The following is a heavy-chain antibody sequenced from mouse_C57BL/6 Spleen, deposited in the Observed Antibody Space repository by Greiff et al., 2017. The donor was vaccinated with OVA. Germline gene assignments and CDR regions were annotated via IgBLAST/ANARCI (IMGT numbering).Heavy chain of an antibody. CDR2: IYPGNSDT. CDR1: GYTFTSYW. D-gene: IGHD2-4*01. Sequence: EVQLQESGTVLARPGASVKMSCKTSGYTFTSYWMHWVKQRPGQGLEWIGAIYPGNSDTSYNQKFKGKAKLTAVTSAGTAYMELSSLTNEDSAVYYCTRSIYYDYDRYYFDYWGQGTTLTVSS. CDR3: TRSIYYDYDRYYFDY. J-gene: IGHJ2*01. V-gene: IGHV1-5*01.